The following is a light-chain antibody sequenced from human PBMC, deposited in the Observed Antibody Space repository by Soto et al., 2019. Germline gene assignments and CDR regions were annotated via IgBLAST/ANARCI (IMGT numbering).Light chain of an antibody. CDR1: EDIRNG. CDR3: LQHNTYPWT. V-gene: IGKV1-17*01. J-gene: IGKJ1*01. CDR2: AAS. Sequence: DIQMTHSPASLSASEGYRGTITCRASEDIRNGLVWYQQKPGKAPKRLIYAASSLQSGVPSRFSGSGSGTEFTLTISSMQTEDFATYYCLQHNTYPWTFGHGTKVDIK.